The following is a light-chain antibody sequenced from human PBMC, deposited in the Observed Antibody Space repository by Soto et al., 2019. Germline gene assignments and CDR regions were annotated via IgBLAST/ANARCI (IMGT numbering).Light chain of an antibody. CDR3: QQYNSYSSWT. Sequence: DIQITQSPSTLSASVGDGVTITCRASQSISSWVAWYQQKPGKAPKLLIYKASSLESGVPSRFSGSGSGTEFTLTISSLQPDDFATYYCQQYNSYSSWTCGQGTKV. J-gene: IGKJ1*01. V-gene: IGKV1-5*03. CDR1: QSISSW. CDR2: KAS.